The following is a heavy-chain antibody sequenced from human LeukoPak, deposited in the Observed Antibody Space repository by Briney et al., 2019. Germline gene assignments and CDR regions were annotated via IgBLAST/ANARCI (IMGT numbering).Heavy chain of an antibody. D-gene: IGHD4-23*01. V-gene: IGHV1-69*05. CDR1: GGTFSIYA. J-gene: IGHJ6*03. CDR3: AITKGVTPTTYYMDV. CDR2: IIPIFGTA. Sequence: GASVKVSCTASGGTFSIYAISWVRQAPGQGLEWMGGIIPIFGTANYAQKFQGRVTITTDESTSTAYMELSSLRSEDTAVYYCAITKGVTPTTYYMDVWGKGTTVTVPS.